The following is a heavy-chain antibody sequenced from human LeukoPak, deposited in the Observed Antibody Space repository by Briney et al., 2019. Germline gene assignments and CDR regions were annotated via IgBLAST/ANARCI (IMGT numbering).Heavy chain of an antibody. J-gene: IGHJ5*02. CDR2: VSYDGSYK. V-gene: IGHV3-30*14. Sequence: GGSLRLSCAATGFTFSNFAMHWVRQAPGKGLEWVAVVSYDGSYKYYADSVKGRFTISRDNSKNTLYLQMNSLRAEDTAVYYCARDESGWFDPWGQGTLVTVSS. CDR3: ARDESGWFDP. CDR1: GFTFSNFA.